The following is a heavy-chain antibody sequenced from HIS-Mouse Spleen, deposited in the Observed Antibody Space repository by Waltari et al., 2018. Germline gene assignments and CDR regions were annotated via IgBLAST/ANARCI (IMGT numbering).Heavy chain of an antibody. D-gene: IGHD6-6*01. CDR2: INGEGSST. CDR3: ARDGGRVYSSSFDY. V-gene: IGHV3-74*01. CDR1: GFTFSSYW. Sequence: EVQLVESGGGLVQPGGSLRLSCAASGFTFSSYWMHWVRQAPGKGLVRVSRINGEGSSTSYADSVKGRFTISRDNAKNTLYLQMNSLRAEDTAVYYCARDGGRVYSSSFDYWGQGTLVTVSS. J-gene: IGHJ4*02.